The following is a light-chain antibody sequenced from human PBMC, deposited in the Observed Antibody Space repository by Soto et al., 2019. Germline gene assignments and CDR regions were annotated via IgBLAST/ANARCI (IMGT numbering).Light chain of an antibody. Sequence: VLFQSPATLSLSPGERATLSCRASQSISDHLAWYQQRPGQAPRLLIYYDSNRATGVPARFSGSGSGTDFTLTISSLEPEDFTVYYCQHRDTFGLGTRLEI. CDR1: QSISDH. CDR2: YDS. CDR3: QHRDT. V-gene: IGKV3-11*01. J-gene: IGKJ5*01.